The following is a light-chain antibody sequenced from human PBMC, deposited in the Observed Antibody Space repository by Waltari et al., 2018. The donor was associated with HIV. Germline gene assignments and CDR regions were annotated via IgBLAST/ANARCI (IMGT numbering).Light chain of an antibody. CDR2: AAS. CDR3: QQSYGSPFT. Sequence: DIRVTQSPSSLSASVGDRVTITCRASQSISSYLNWYQQKPGTPPKLLMSAASSLQSGVPSRFSGNGSGTDFTLTISSLQPEDFATYYCQQSYGSPFTFGPGSKLHIK. V-gene: IGKV1-39*01. J-gene: IGKJ3*01. CDR1: QSISSY.